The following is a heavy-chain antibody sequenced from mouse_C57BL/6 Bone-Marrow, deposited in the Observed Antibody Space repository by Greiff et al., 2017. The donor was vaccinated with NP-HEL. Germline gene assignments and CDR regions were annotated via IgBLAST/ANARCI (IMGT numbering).Heavy chain of an antibody. CDR2: ISSGSSTI. CDR1: GFTFSDYG. V-gene: IGHV5-17*01. D-gene: IGHD1-1*01. Sequence: EVQGVESGGGLVKPGGSLTLSCAASGFTFSDYGMRWVRQAPEKGLEWVAYISSGSSTIYYADTVKGRFTISRDNAKNTLFLQLTTLSSEDTAMYYCARFITTVVAPGAMDYWGQGTSVTVAS. CDR3: ARFITTVVAPGAMDY. J-gene: IGHJ4*01.